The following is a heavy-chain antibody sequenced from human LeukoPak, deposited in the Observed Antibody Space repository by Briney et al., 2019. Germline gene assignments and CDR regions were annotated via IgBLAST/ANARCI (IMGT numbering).Heavy chain of an antibody. J-gene: IGHJ4*02. V-gene: IGHV4-39*07. CDR2: IYYSGST. CDR3: ASPSSSTGPLVY. CDR1: GGSISSSSYY. D-gene: IGHD3-9*01. Sequence: SETLSLTCTVSGGSISSSSYYWGWIRQPPGKGLEWIGSIYYSGSTYYNPSLKSRVTISVDTSKNQFSLKLSSVTAADTAVYYCASPSSSTGPLVYWGQGTLVAVSS.